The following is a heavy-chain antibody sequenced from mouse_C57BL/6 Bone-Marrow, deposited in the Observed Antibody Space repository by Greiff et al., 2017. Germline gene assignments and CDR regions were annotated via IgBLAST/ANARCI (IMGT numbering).Heavy chain of an antibody. D-gene: IGHD4-1*01. Sequence: VQRVESGAELVKPGASVKLSCKASGYTFTEYTIHWVKQRSGQGLEWIGWFYPGSGSIKYNEKFKDKATLTADKSSSTVYMELSRLTSEDSAVYFCARHEDRGLGPYYFDYWGQGTTLTVSS. V-gene: IGHV1-62-2*01. CDR1: GYTFTEYT. CDR3: ARHEDRGLGPYYFDY. J-gene: IGHJ2*01. CDR2: FYPGSGSI.